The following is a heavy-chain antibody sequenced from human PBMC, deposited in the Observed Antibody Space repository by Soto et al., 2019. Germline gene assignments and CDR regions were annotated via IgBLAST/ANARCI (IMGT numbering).Heavy chain of an antibody. CDR3: ARERPDGARLDP. J-gene: IGHJ5*02. D-gene: IGHD6-6*01. CDR2: IYHSGST. V-gene: IGHV4-30-4*01. Sequence: QVQLQESGPGLVKPSQTLSLTCTVSGGSISSGDYYWSWIRQPPGKGLEWIGYIYHSGSTYYNPALKSRFTISVNTSKNQFSLELSSVTAADTAVYYCARERPDGARLDPWGQGTLVTVSS. CDR1: GGSISSGDYY.